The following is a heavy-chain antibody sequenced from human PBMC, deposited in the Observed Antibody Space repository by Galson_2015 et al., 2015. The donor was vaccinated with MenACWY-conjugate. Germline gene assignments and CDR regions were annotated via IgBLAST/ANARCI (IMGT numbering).Heavy chain of an antibody. V-gene: IGHV3-11*05. Sequence: SLRLSCAASGFTFSNYYMSWIRQAPGKGLEWVSYISSRSSYTKYADSVKGRFTISRENAKNSMYLQMKSMRAKDTAVYYCARAGPKLGFYYSHYWGQGTPVTVSS. D-gene: IGHD2-21*01. CDR1: GFTFSNYY. CDR3: ARAGPKLGFYYSHY. J-gene: IGHJ4*02. CDR2: ISSRSSYT.